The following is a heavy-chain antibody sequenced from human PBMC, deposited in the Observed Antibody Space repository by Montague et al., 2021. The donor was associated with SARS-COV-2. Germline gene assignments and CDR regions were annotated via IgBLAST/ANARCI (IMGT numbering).Heavy chain of an antibody. CDR3: ARGYDKRFDH. V-gene: IGHV6-1*01. CDR1: GDTVSSNSAA. Sequence: CAISGDTVSSNSAAWNWIRHSPSRGLEYLGRTYYSSKWYNDYAVSVKSRITINPDTSKNQFSLQLNSVTPDDTAMYYCARGYDKRFDHWGQGTLVTVSS. J-gene: IGHJ4*02. CDR2: TYYSSKWYN. D-gene: IGHD3-16*01.